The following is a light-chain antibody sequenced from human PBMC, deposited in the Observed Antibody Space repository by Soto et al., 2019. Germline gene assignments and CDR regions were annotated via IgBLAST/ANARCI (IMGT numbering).Light chain of an antibody. CDR1: QSVSDN. J-gene: IGKJ4*01. CDR3: QQYNDWPLT. CDR2: GAS. Sequence: EIVLTQPPATLSVSPGERVTLSCRASQSVSDNLAWYQQKPGQAPRLLIYGASIRATDIPARFSGSGSGTEFSLTISSLQSEDFAVDYCQQYNDWPLTFGGGTEVEIK. V-gene: IGKV3D-15*01.